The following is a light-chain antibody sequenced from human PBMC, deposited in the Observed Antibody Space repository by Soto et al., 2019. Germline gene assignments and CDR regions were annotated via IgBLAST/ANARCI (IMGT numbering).Light chain of an antibody. CDR2: GNS. CDR1: SSNIGAGYD. Sequence: QSVLTQPPSVSGAPGQRVTISCTGISSNIGAGYDVHWYQQLPGTAPKLLIYGNSNRPSGVPDRFSGSKSGTSASLASTGLQAEDESDYYCQSYDSSLSGVVFGGGTKLTV. V-gene: IGLV1-40*01. CDR3: QSYDSSLSGVV. J-gene: IGLJ2*01.